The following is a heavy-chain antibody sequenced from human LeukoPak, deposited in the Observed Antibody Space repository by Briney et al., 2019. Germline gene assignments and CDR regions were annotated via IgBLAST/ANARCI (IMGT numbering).Heavy chain of an antibody. J-gene: IGHJ4*02. V-gene: IGHV3-74*01. CDR3: ARGGSSTTWDYFDY. D-gene: IGHD2-2*01. Sequence: GGSLRLSCAASGFTFTNYGMHWVRQAPGKGLVWVSRINTDGSSTSYADSVKGRFTISRDNAKNTLYLQMNSLRAEDTAVYYCARGGSSTTWDYFDYWGQGTLVTVSS. CDR2: INTDGSST. CDR1: GFTFTNYG.